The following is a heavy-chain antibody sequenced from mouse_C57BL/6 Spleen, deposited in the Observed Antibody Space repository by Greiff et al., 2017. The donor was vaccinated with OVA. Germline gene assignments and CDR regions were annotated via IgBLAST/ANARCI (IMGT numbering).Heavy chain of an antibody. D-gene: IGHD1-1*01. J-gene: IGHJ4*01. CDR3: APPVGDDSMDY. Sequence: EVKGVESGGGLVKPGGSLKLSCAASGFNFSDYGMHWVRQAPEKGLEWVAYISSGSSTIYYADTGKGRCTISRDNATNTLFLPMTSLRSADTAMSYCAPPVGDDSMDYWGQGPSLTVSS. V-gene: IGHV5-17*01. CDR2: ISSGSSTI. CDR1: GFNFSDYG.